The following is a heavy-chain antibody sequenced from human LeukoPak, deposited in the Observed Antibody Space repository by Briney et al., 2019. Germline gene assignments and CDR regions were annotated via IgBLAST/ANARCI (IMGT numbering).Heavy chain of an antibody. V-gene: IGHV4-31*03. D-gene: IGHD4-23*01. CDR1: GGSISSGGYY. Sequence: PSQTLSLTCTVSGGSISSGGYYWSWIRQHPGKGLEWIGYIYYSGSTYYNPSLKSRVTISVDTSKNQFSLKLSSVTAADTAVYYCARGVVVGALRWYPGYYFDYWGQGTLVTVSS. J-gene: IGHJ4*02. CDR3: ARGVVVGALRWYPGYYFDY. CDR2: IYYSGST.